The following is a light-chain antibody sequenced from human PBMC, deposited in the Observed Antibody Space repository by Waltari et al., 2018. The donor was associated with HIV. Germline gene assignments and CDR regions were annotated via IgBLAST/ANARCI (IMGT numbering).Light chain of an antibody. Sequence: DIVMTQSPDSLAVSLGERATINCKSSQSVLYSSNNENYLAWYQQRPGQPPKLLIYWASTREIGVPDRFSGSESGGDVTVTINSLQAEDVAVYYCQQYDSSPLTFGQGTRLEIK. V-gene: IGKV4-1*01. CDR1: QSVLYSSNNENY. CDR2: WAS. CDR3: QQYDSSPLT. J-gene: IGKJ5*01.